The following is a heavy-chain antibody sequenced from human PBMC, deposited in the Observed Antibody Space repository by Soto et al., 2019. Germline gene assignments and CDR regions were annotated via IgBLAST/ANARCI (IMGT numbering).Heavy chain of an antibody. CDR3: AREGGRPYYYYGVDV. J-gene: IGHJ6*04. D-gene: IGHD3-16*01. Sequence: QVHLVQSGAEVKKPGASVKVSCKASGYSFTTYGISWVRQAPGQGLEWMGWITGYNGDTNYAQNFQARVTMTTDTTTSTDYTKLRSLISDDTAVYYCAREGGRPYYYYGVDVWGEGNTVTVSS. V-gene: IGHV1-18*01. CDR1: GYSFTTYG. CDR2: ITGYNGDT.